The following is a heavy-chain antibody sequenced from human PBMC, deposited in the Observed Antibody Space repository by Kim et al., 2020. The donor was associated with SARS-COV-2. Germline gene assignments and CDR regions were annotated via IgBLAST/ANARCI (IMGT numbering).Heavy chain of an antibody. V-gene: IGHV4-39*01. D-gene: IGHD2-15*01. Sequence: YYNPSLKSRVTISGDTSKNQYSLNLSSVPAADTAVYYCARLKVAGYYFDYWGQGTLVTVSS. J-gene: IGHJ4*02. CDR3: ARLKVAGYYFDY.